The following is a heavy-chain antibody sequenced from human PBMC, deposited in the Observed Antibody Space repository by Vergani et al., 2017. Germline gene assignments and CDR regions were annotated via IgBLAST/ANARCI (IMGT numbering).Heavy chain of an antibody. D-gene: IGHD2-2*02. CDR2: IRSKNDGGTA. Sequence: VHLAESGGGVVQPGTSLRLSCAASGFPFSSYGMHWVRQAPGKGLEWIGRIRSKNDGGTADYAAPLKGRFTISRDDSKDSAFLLVNNLKTEDTAVYFCYTDYHDYWDQGTLVTVSS. CDR3: YTDYHDY. V-gene: IGHV3-15*01. CDR1: GFPFSSYG. J-gene: IGHJ4*02.